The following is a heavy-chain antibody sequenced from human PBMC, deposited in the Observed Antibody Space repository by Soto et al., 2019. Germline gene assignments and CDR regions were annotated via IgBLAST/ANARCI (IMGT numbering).Heavy chain of an antibody. D-gene: IGHD7-27*01. V-gene: IGHV3-7*01. CDR2: IKEDGIQK. CDR3: AREVWGPVD. J-gene: IGHJ4*02. Sequence: EVQLVESGGGLVQPGGSLRLSCEASGFTFTSYTMIWVRQSPGEGLEWLANIKEDGIQKNYVYSVKGRFTISRDNAKKSLYLQMNSLRVDDTAVYYCAREVWGPVDWGQGTLVTVSS. CDR1: GFTFTSYT.